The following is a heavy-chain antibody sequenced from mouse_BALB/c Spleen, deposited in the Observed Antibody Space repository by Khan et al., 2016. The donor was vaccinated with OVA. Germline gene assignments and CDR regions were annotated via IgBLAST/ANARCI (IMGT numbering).Heavy chain of an antibody. CDR1: GYSITSNYA. J-gene: IGHJ4*01. CDR2: IRYSGTT. Sequence: EVQLQESGPGLVKPSQSLSLTCTVNGYSITSNYAWNWIRQFPGNKLEWMGYIRYSGTTNHNPSLKSRLSITRDTSKNQFFLLLHSVTTEDSATYYCARGNYYGYALDYWGQGTSVTVSS. V-gene: IGHV3-2*02. CDR3: ARGNYYGYALDY. D-gene: IGHD1-1*01.